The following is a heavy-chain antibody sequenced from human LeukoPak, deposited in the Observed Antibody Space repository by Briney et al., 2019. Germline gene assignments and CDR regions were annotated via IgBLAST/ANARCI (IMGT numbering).Heavy chain of an antibody. CDR1: GFTFSSYA. Sequence: PGGSLRLSCAASGFTFSSYAMSWVRQAPGKGLEWVSVIYGGGSTYYADSVKGRFTISRDNSKNTLYLQMNSLRAEDTAVYYCAARRGPFDYWGQGTLVTVSS. D-gene: IGHD1-1*01. CDR2: IYGGGST. J-gene: IGHJ4*02. CDR3: AARRGPFDY. V-gene: IGHV3-53*01.